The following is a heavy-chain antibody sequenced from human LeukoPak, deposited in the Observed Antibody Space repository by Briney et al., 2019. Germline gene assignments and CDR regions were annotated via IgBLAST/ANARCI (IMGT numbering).Heavy chain of an antibody. J-gene: IGHJ5*02. Sequence: ASVKVSCKGSGYTFINYGISWVRQAPGQGLEWMGWVNPYNGNTNYAQKLQGRVTMTTDTSTSTAYMELRSLRSDDTAVHYCARAGYCSGGSCYESWFDPWGQGTLVTVSS. V-gene: IGHV1-18*01. CDR1: GYTFINYG. CDR3: ARAGYCSGGSCYESWFDP. CDR2: VNPYNGNT. D-gene: IGHD2-15*01.